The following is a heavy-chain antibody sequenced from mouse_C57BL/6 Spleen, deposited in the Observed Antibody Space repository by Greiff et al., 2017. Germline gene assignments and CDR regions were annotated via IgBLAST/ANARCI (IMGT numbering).Heavy chain of an antibody. Sequence: EVKLVESEGGLVQPGSSMKLSCTASGFTFSDYYMAWVRQVPEKGLEWVANINYDGSSTYYLDSLKSRFIISRDNAKNILYLQMSSLKSEDTATYYCARDLTVVDWYFDGWGTGTTVTVSS. CDR1: GFTFSDYY. CDR3: ARDLTVVDWYFDG. D-gene: IGHD1-1*01. CDR2: INYDGSST. J-gene: IGHJ1*03. V-gene: IGHV5-16*01.